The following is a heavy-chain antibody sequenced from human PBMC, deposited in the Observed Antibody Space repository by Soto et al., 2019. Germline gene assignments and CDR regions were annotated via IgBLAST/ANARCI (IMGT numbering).Heavy chain of an antibody. J-gene: IGHJ6*02. Sequence: SATLSLTCAVYGGSFSGYYWSWIRQPPGKGLEWIGEINHSGSTNYNPSLKSRVTISVDTSKNQFSLKLSSVTAADTAVYYCARAPLTMVRGVIITWSHRRGSMDVWGQGTTVTVSS. CDR1: GGSFSGYY. V-gene: IGHV4-34*01. CDR3: ARAPLTMVRGVIITWSHRRGSMDV. CDR2: INHSGST. D-gene: IGHD3-10*01.